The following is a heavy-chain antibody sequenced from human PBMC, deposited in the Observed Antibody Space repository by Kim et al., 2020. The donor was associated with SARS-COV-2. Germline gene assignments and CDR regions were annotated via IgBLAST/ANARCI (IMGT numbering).Heavy chain of an antibody. J-gene: IGHJ4*02. Sequence: SETLSLTCTVSGGSISSYYWSWIRQPPGKGLEWIGYIYYTGSANYNPSLKRRVTISVDTSQNQFSLKLSSVTAADTAVYFCARPRGECSGNHFDCWGQGPLFTVSS. CDR1: GGSISSYY. CDR2: IYYTGSA. CDR3: ARPRGECSGNHFDC. V-gene: IGHV4-59*13. D-gene: IGHD2-15*01.